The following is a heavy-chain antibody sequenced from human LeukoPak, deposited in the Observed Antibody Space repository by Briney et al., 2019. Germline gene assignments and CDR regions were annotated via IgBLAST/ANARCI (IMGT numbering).Heavy chain of an antibody. CDR3: ARGIVVVTAIIDY. Sequence: ASVKVSCKASGYTFTGYYMHWVRQAPGQGLEWMGWINPNSGGTNYAQKFQGRVTMTRDTSISTAYMELSRLRSDDTAVYYCARGIVVVTAIIDYWGQGTLVTVSS. V-gene: IGHV1-2*02. J-gene: IGHJ4*02. CDR1: GYTFTGYY. D-gene: IGHD2-21*02. CDR2: INPNSGGT.